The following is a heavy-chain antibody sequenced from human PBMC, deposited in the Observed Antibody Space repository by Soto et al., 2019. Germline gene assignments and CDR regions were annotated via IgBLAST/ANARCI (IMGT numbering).Heavy chain of an antibody. V-gene: IGHV5-51*01. CDR3: ARGGAFDV. CDR1: GYSFASSW. D-gene: IGHD2-15*01. J-gene: IGHJ3*01. Sequence: LVESLKISCKGSGYSFASSWIAWVRQMPGKGLELMGIIFPGDSDTRYGPSFQGQVTISADKSISTAYLQWSSLKASDTAMYYCARGGAFDVWGQGTMVTVSS. CDR2: IFPGDSDT.